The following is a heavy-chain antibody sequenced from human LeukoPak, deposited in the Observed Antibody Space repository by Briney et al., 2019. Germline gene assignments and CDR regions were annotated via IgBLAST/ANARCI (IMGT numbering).Heavy chain of an antibody. CDR2: INAGNGNT. V-gene: IGHV1-3*01. D-gene: IGHD5-18*01. Sequence: ASVKVSCKASGYTFTSYAMHWVRQAPGQRLEWMGWINAGNGNTKYSQKFQGRVTITRDTSASTACMELSSLRSEDTAVYYCARWDTAMDEFDYWGQGTLVTVSS. CDR1: GYTFTSYA. CDR3: ARWDTAMDEFDY. J-gene: IGHJ4*02.